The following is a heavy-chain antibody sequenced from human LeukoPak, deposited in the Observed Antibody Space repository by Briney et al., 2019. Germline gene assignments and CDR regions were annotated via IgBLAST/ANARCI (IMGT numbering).Heavy chain of an antibody. V-gene: IGHV1-69*13. CDR2: IIPVFGTT. J-gene: IGHJ4*02. CDR1: GYTFTGYY. CDR3: ARVLTRYCSSASCPPYCFDY. D-gene: IGHD2-2*01. Sequence: PLASVKVSCKASGYTFTGYYMHWVRQAPGQGLEWMGAIIPVFGTTNYAQKFQGRITITADEFTTTAYMELSRLRSEDTAVYYCARVLTRYCSSASCPPYCFDYWGQGTLVTVSS.